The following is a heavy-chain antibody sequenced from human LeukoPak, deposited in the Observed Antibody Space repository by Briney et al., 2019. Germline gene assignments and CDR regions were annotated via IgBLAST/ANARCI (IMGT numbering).Heavy chain of an antibody. CDR3: ARGPKIFNYGFWSGYYRSYFDY. D-gene: IGHD3-3*01. J-gene: IGHJ4*02. CDR2: INHSGST. V-gene: IGHV4-34*01. Sequence: RASETLSLTCAVYGGSFSGYYWSWIRQPPGKGLEWIGEINHSGSTNYNPSLKSRVTISVDTSKNQFSLKLSSVTAADTAVYYCARGPKIFNYGFWSGYYRSYFDYWGQGTLVTVSS. CDR1: GGSFSGYY.